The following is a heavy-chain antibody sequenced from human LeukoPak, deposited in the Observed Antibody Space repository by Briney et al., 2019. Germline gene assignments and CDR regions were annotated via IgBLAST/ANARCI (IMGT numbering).Heavy chain of an antibody. CDR3: AKDGAWLRFDD. Sequence: GGSLRLSCAASGFTFSSYAMSWVRQAPGKGLEWVSVISGSGGSTYYADSVKGRFTISRDDSKNTLYLRMKNLRADDTAVYYCAKDGAWLRFDDWGQGILVSVSS. CDR2: ISGSGGST. J-gene: IGHJ4*02. CDR1: GFTFSSYA. D-gene: IGHD5-12*01. V-gene: IGHV3-23*01.